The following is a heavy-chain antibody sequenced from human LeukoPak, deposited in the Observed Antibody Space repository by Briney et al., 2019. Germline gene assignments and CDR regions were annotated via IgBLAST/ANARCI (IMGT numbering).Heavy chain of an antibody. CDR2: IKTDGSEK. CDR1: GFTFSNYW. Sequence: GGSLRLSCEGSGFTFSNYWMGWVRQAPGKGLQWVANIKTDGSEKYYVDSVKGRFTISRDNAKNSLYLQMNSLRAEDTAVYYCARGITGYDYWGQGTLVTVSS. J-gene: IGHJ4*02. D-gene: IGHD1-20*01. CDR3: ARGITGYDY. V-gene: IGHV3-7*01.